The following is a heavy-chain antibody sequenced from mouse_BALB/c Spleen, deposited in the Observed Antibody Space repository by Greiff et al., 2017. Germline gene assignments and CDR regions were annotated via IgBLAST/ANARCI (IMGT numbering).Heavy chain of an antibody. Sequence: EVQLVESGGGLVQPGGSLRLSCATSGFTFTDYYMSWVRQPPGKALEWLGFIRNKANGYTTEYSASVKGRFTISRDNSQSILYLQMNTLRAEDSATYYCARVEGYFDYWGQGTTLTVSS. CDR3: ARVEGYFDY. CDR1: GFTFTDYY. CDR2: IRNKANGYTT. J-gene: IGHJ2*01. V-gene: IGHV7-3*02.